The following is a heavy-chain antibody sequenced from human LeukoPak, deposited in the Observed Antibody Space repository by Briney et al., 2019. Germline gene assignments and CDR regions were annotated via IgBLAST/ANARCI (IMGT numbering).Heavy chain of an antibody. V-gene: IGHV1-18*01. Sequence: GASVKVSCKASGYTFTSYGISWVRQAPGQGLEWMGWISAYNDNTNYAQKLQGRVTMTTDTSTSTAYMELRSLRSDDTAVYYCARDWRDGYNHYFDYWGQGTLVTVSS. D-gene: IGHD5-24*01. CDR3: ARDWRDGYNHYFDY. J-gene: IGHJ4*02. CDR2: ISAYNDNT. CDR1: GYTFTSYG.